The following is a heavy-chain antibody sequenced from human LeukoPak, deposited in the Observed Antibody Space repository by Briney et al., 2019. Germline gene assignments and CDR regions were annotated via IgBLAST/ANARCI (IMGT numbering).Heavy chain of an antibody. D-gene: IGHD4-17*01. Sequence: GGSLRLSCEASGFTFTTYSMTWVRQAPGKGLEGVSIISSVSSAIFSADALKGRFTISRDDAKNLLYLDMNSLRAEDTAVYYCARGHTAVTRHFDFWGQGTLVTVSS. J-gene: IGHJ4*02. CDR1: GFTFTTYS. CDR3: ARGHTAVTRHFDF. V-gene: IGHV3-21*01. CDR2: ISSVSSAI.